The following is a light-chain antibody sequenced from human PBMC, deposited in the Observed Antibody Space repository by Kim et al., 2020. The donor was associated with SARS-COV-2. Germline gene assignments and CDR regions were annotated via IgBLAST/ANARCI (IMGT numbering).Light chain of an antibody. J-gene: IGLJ2*01. CDR1: SSNIGAGYD. V-gene: IGLV1-40*01. Sequence: RGTISCPGSSSNIGAGYDVHWYQQLPGTAPKLLIYGNSNRPSGVPDRFSGSKSGTSASLAITGLQAEDEADYYCQSYDSSLSAVVFGGGTQLTVL. CDR2: GNS. CDR3: QSYDSSLSAVV.